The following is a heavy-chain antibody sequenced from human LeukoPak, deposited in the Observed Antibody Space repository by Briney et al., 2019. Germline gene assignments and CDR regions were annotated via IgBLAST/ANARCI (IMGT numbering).Heavy chain of an antibody. D-gene: IGHD4/OR15-4a*01. CDR2: IYTSGST. Sequence: ASETLSLTCTVSGGSISSGSYYWSWIRQPAGKGLEWIGRIYTSGSTNYNPSLKSRVTISVDTSKNQFSLKLSSVTAADTAVYYCARSMTILNYYYYDMDVWGQGTTVTVSS. J-gene: IGHJ6*02. CDR1: GGSISSGSYY. V-gene: IGHV4-61*02. CDR3: ARSMTILNYYYYDMDV.